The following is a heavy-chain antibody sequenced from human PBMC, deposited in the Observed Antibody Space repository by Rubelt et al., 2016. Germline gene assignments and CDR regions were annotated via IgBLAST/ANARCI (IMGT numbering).Heavy chain of an antibody. J-gene: IGHJ6*02. CDR1: GGSFSGYY. V-gene: IGHV4-34*01. Sequence: QVQLQQWGAGLLKPSETLSLTCAVYGGSFSGYYWSWIRQPPGKGLEWIGKINHSGRTNYNPSLKSRVTISVDTSKNQFSLKLSSVTAADTAVYYCAREDGGPGRYFDMDVWGQGTTVTVSS. CDR2: INHSGRT. CDR3: AREDGGPGRYFDMDV. D-gene: IGHD4-23*01.